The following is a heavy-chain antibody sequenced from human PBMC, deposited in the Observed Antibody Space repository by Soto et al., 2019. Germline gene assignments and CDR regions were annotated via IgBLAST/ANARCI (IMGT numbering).Heavy chain of an antibody. CDR2: IYYSGST. CDR3: ARVGPTAAAYGSWFDP. Sequence: QVQLQESGPGLVKPSQTLSLTCTVSGGSISSGGYYWSWIRQHPGKGLEWIGYIYYSGSTYYNPSLKSRVTISVDTSKHQFPLKLSSVTAADTAVYYCARVGPTAAAYGSWFDPWGQGTLVTVSS. J-gene: IGHJ5*02. CDR1: GGSISSGGYY. D-gene: IGHD6-13*01. V-gene: IGHV4-31*03.